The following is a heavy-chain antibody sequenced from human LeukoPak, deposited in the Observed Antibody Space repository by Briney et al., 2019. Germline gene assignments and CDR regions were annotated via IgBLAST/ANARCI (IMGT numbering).Heavy chain of an antibody. D-gene: IGHD3-10*01. J-gene: IGHJ4*02. V-gene: IGHV4-59*12. CDR1: GGSISSYY. CDR2: IHYSGST. Sequence: SETLSLTCSVFGGSISSYYWSWIRQPPGKGLEWIGYIHYSGSTNYNPSLKSRVTMSVDTSKNQFSLKLSPVTAADTAVYYCAREGWGFGELLYYFDYWGQGTLVTVSS. CDR3: AREGWGFGELLYYFDY.